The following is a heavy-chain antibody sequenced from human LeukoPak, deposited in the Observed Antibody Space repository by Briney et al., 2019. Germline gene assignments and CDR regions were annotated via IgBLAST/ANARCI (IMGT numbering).Heavy chain of an antibody. J-gene: IGHJ4*02. D-gene: IGHD3-16*01. CDR2: FYNSGRS. Sequence: SETLSLTCTVSDDSISDYYRGWIRQTPGKGLEWIGYFYNSGRSTYNPSLKSRVSISVDASKNQFSLRLNSVILADTAVYYCTRGAGWLIDDWGQGILVTVSS. CDR1: DDSISDYY. CDR3: TRGAGWLIDD. V-gene: IGHV4-59*01.